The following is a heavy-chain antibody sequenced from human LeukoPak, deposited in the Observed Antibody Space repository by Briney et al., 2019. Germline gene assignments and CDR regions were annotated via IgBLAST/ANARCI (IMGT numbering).Heavy chain of an antibody. V-gene: IGHV3-74*01. D-gene: IGHD3-10*01. CDR1: GFSFSSYW. J-gene: IGHJ3*02. Sequence: GGSLRLSCAASGFSFSSYWMHWVRQVPGKGLVWVSRINSDGSNTNYADSVKGRFTISRDNAKNTLYLQMNSLRAEDTAVYYCVRWGLGKGEAFDIWGQGTMVSVSS. CDR2: INSDGSNT. CDR3: VRWGLGKGEAFDI.